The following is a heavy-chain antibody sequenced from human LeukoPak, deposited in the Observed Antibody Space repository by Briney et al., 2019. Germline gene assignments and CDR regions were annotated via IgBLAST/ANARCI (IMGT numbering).Heavy chain of an antibody. Sequence: LTGGSLRLSCAASGFTFSSYAMSWVRQAPGKGLEWVSAISGSGGSTYYADSVKGRFTISRDNAKNSLYLQMNSLRAEDTAVYYCAREGIAAAGAWYFDLWGRGTLVTVSS. CDR3: AREGIAAAGAWYFDL. CDR2: ISGSGGST. D-gene: IGHD6-13*01. J-gene: IGHJ2*01. V-gene: IGHV3-23*01. CDR1: GFTFSSYA.